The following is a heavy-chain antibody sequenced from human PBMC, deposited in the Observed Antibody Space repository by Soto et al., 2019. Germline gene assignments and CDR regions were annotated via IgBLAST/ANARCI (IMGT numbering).Heavy chain of an antibody. CDR1: GGSVNGYY. CDR3: ATRITVFGMLIPPFER. V-gene: IGHV4-34*01. J-gene: IGHJ5*02. Sequence: SETRSLTCAVYGGSVNGYYWNWIRQPPGKGLEWIGEINQTVGTHYNPSLKSRVTMSVDTSKNQFSLRLSSVTAADTAIYYCATRITVFGMLIPPFERWGQGSKVTVSS. D-gene: IGHD3-3*01. CDR2: INQTVGT.